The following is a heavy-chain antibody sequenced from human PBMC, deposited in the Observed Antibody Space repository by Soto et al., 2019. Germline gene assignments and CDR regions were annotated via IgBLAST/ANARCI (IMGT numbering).Heavy chain of an antibody. J-gene: IGHJ2*01. CDR1: GYTFTSYG. D-gene: IGHD3-22*01. CDR3: ARVYDSSGYRPGRSYWYFDL. V-gene: IGHV1-18*01. CDR2: ISAYNGNT. Sequence: QVQLVQSGAEVKKPGASVKVSCKASGYTFTSYGISWVRQAPGQGLEWMGWISAYNGNTNYAQKLQGRVTMTTDTSTSTAYMELRSLRSDDTAVYYCARVYDSSGYRPGRSYWYFDLWGRGTLVTVSS.